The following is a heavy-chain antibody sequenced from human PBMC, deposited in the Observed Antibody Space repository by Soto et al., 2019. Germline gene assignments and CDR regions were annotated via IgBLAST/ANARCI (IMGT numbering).Heavy chain of an antibody. CDR2: IIPVFGRP. J-gene: IGHJ1*01. CDR3: AREASGYDF. V-gene: IGHV1-69*13. CDR1: GRTFSSFG. D-gene: IGHD5-12*01. Sequence: SVKVSCKASGRTFSSFGISCVRQAPGQVLEWMGGIIPVFGRPNYAQRFRGRLTITADESTNTSYMELIDLTSEDTAVYYCAREASGYDFWGQGTQVTVPQ.